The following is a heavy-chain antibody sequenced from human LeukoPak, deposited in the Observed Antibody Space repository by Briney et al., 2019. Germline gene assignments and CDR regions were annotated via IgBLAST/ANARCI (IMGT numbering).Heavy chain of an antibody. J-gene: IGHJ4*02. CDR2: IYYSGST. CDR1: GGSISSYY. Sequence: SETLSLTCTVSGGSISSYYWSWIRQPPGKGLEWIGYIYYSGSTNYNPSLKSRVTISVDTSKNQFSLKLSSVTAADAAVYYCARERRDTAMAYYFDYWGQGTLVTVSS. V-gene: IGHV4-59*01. D-gene: IGHD5-18*01. CDR3: ARERRDTAMAYYFDY.